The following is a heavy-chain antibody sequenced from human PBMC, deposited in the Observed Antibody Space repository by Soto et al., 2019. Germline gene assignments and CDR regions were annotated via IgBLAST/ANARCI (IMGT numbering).Heavy chain of an antibody. CDR1: GFTFSNYY. CDR3: ARADSDQYFDY. CDR2: ISPTANYT. D-gene: IGHD2-2*01. Sequence: ASVKVSCKASGFTFSNYYMHWVRQAPEQGLEWMGLISPTANYTRYAQTFQGRFTITRDTSTSTVYMDLSSLTSEDTAVYYCARADSDQYFDYWGQGTRATVSS. V-gene: IGHV1-46*01. J-gene: IGHJ4*02.